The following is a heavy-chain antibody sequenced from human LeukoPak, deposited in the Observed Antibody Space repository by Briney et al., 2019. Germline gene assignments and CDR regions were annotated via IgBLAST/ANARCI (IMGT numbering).Heavy chain of an antibody. Sequence: SETLSLTCAVSSFSISSGYYWGWIRQPPGKGPEWIGKIFRSGSTYHNPSLKSRVTISVDTSKNQFSLKLSSVTAADTAVYYCARGHPYCDFWSGYSNWFDPWGQGTLVTVSS. V-gene: IGHV4-38-2*01. CDR2: IFRSGST. J-gene: IGHJ5*02. CDR3: ARGHPYCDFWSGYSNWFDP. D-gene: IGHD3-3*01. CDR1: SFSISSGYY.